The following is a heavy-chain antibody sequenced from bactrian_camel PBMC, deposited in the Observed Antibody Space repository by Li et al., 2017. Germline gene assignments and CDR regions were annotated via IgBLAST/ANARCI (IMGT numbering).Heavy chain of an antibody. CDR1: GSMPSVNC. D-gene: IGHD1*01. CDR3: ARGPRVRSGGYCYLESAPYNY. V-gene: IGHV3S6*01. CDR2: LYSVGGDT. Sequence: HVQLVESGGGSVQAGGSLRLSCVASGSMPSVNCLGWVRQAPGKEREGVAHLYSVGGDTYYADSVKGRFTISQDNAKKTVYLQMNSLKPEDTAMYYCARGPRVRSGGYCYLESAPYNYWGQGTQVTVS. J-gene: IGHJ4*01.